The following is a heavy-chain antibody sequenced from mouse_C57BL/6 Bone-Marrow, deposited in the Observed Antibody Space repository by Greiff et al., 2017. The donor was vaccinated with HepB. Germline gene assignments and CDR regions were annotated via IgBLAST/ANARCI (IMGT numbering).Heavy chain of an antibody. V-gene: IGHV5-4*01. CDR1: GFTFSSYA. CDR3: ARGGDYWYFDV. Sequence: EVHLVESGGGLVKPGGSLKLSCAASGFTFSSYAMSWVRRTPEKRLEWVATISDGGSYTYYPDNVKGRFTSSRDNAKNNLYLQMSHLKSEDTAMYYCARGGDYWYFDVWGTGTTVTVSS. CDR2: ISDGGSYT. J-gene: IGHJ1*03.